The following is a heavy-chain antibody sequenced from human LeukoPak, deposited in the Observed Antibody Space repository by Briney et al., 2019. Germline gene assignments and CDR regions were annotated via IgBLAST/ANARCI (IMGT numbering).Heavy chain of an antibody. J-gene: IGHJ4*02. CDR3: ARGGEKIEKYHYGSGSYSHFDY. CDR1: GFTFSSYW. D-gene: IGHD3-10*01. Sequence: GGSLRLSCAASGFTFSSYWMSWVRQAPGKGLEWVANIKQDGSEKYYVDSVKGRFTISRDNAKNSLYLQMNSLRAEDTAVYYCARGGEKIEKYHYGSGSYSHFDYWGQGTLVAVSS. V-gene: IGHV3-7*03. CDR2: IKQDGSEK.